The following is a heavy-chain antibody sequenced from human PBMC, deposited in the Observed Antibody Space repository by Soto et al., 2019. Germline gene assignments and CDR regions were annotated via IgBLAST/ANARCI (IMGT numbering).Heavy chain of an antibody. D-gene: IGHD2-2*01. CDR2: INAGNGNT. Sequence: QVQLVQSGAEVKKPGASVKVSCKASGYTFTSYAMHWVRQAPGQRLEWMGWINAGNGNTKYSQKFQGRVTITRDTSASTAYMELSSLRSEDTAVYYCTTAIADDAFDIWGRGTMVTVSS. CDR3: TTAIADDAFDI. V-gene: IGHV1-3*01. CDR1: GYTFTSYA. J-gene: IGHJ3*02.